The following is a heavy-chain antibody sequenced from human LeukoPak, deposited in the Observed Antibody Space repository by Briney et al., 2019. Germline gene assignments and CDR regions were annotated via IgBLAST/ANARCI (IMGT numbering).Heavy chain of an antibody. CDR1: GFTFSSYE. V-gene: IGHV3-48*03. CDR2: ISSSGSTI. CDR3: ARENDFWSEGV. J-gene: IGHJ6*04. Sequence: GGSLRLSCAASGFTFSSYEMNWVRQAPGKGLEWVSYISSSGSTIYYADSVKGRFTISRDNAKNSLYPQMNSLRAEDTAVYYCARENDFWSEGVWGKGTTVTVSS. D-gene: IGHD3-3*01.